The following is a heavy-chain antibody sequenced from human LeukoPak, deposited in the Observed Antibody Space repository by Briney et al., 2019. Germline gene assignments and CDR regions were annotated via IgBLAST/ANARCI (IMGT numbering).Heavy chain of an antibody. D-gene: IGHD3-10*01. V-gene: IGHV4-59*08. CDR2: IYYTGST. J-gene: IGHJ4*02. CDR3: ATHYGSGFDY. Sequence: SETLSLTCTVSGGSISGYYWSWIRQPPGKGLEWIGYIYYTGSTNNNPSLKSRVTISVDTSKNQFSLKLSSVTAADTAVYYCATHYGSGFDYWGQGTLVTVSS. CDR1: GGSISGYY.